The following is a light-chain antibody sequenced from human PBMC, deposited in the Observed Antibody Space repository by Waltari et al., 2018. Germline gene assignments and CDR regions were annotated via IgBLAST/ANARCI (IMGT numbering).Light chain of an antibody. Sequence: QPVVTQPPSASGTPGQRVTISCSGSSSNSESNPDNWYQQVPGRAPKLLIYSNSHRPSGVPDRFSAATSGRSGSLAISGLQSDDEGNYYCASWDYSLNGVVYGGGTKLTVL. CDR3: ASWDYSLNGVV. CDR2: SNS. J-gene: IGLJ2*01. CDR1: SSNSESNP. V-gene: IGLV1-44*01.